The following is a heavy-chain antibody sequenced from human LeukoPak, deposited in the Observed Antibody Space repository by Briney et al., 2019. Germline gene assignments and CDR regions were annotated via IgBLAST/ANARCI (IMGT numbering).Heavy chain of an antibody. J-gene: IGHJ4*02. V-gene: IGHV3-11*01. CDR3: AREGHTYDSDY. CDR2: VSQSGTTI. D-gene: IGHD3-16*01. Sequence: GGSLRLSCTSSGFTFSDYYMSWIRQAPGKGLEWVSYVSQSGTTIYYADSVKGRFTISRDNGKNSLYLQMNSLRAEDTGMYYCAREGHTYDSDYWGQGTLVTVSS. CDR1: GFTFSDYY.